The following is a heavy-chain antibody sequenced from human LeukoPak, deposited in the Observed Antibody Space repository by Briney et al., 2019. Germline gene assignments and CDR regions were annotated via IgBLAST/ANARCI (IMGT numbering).Heavy chain of an antibody. D-gene: IGHD2-15*01. CDR3: ARKYCSGGSCYSRSLYFDY. CDR2: INHSGST. Sequence: PSETLSLTCAVYGGSFSGYYWSWIRQPPGKGLEWIGEINHSGSTNYNPSLKSRVTISVDTSKNQFSLKLSSVTAADTAVCYCARKYCSGGSCYSRSLYFDYWGQGTLVTVSS. V-gene: IGHV4-34*01. CDR1: GGSFSGYY. J-gene: IGHJ4*02.